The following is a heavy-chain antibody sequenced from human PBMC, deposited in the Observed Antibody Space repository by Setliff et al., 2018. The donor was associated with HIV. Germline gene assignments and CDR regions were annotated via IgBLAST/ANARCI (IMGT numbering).Heavy chain of an antibody. D-gene: IGHD3-3*01. Sequence: PSETLSLTCTVSGGSIGGYYWSWIRQPPGTGLEWLGCIYSGGSTNYNPSLKSRVTICIDTSRNQFSLKLSSVTAADTAVYYCARCYYNFWSGYPLDYMDVWGKGTTVTVSS. CDR1: GGSIGGYY. V-gene: IGHV4-4*08. J-gene: IGHJ6*03. CDR2: IYSGGST. CDR3: ARCYYNFWSGYPLDYMDV.